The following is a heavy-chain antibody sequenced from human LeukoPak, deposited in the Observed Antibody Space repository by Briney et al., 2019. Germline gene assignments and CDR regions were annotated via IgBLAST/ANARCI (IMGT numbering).Heavy chain of an antibody. CDR3: ARGSGYYGTFDY. Sequence: SETLSLTCTVSGGSISSYYWSWIRQPPGKGLEWIGYIYYSGSTNYNPSLKSRVTISVDTSKNQFSLKLSSVTAADTAVYYCARGSGYYGTFDYWGQGTLVTVSS. CDR2: IYYSGST. V-gene: IGHV4-59*08. CDR1: GGSISSYY. D-gene: IGHD3-3*01. J-gene: IGHJ4*02.